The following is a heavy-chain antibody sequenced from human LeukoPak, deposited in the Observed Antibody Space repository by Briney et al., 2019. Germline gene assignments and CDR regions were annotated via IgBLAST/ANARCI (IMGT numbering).Heavy chain of an antibody. CDR3: AKRADDFWSGHTVDY. J-gene: IGHJ4*02. V-gene: IGHV3-23*01. Sequence: GGSLRLSCAASGFTFSSYAMSWVRQAPGTGLEWVSAISGSGGSTYYADSVKGRFTISRDNSKNTLYLQMNSLRAEDTAVYYCAKRADDFWSGHTVDYWRQGTLVTVSS. CDR1: GFTFSSYA. CDR2: ISGSGGST. D-gene: IGHD3-3*01.